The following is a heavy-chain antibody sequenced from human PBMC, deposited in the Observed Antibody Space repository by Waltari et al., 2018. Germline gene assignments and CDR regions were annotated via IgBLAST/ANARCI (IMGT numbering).Heavy chain of an antibody. CDR2: IIGSGGST. Sequence: EVQLLESGGGLVQPGGSLRLSCEASGFTFSSYAMSWVRQAPGKGLEWVSAIIGSGGSTYYADSVKGRFTISRDNSKNTLYLQMNSLRAEDTAVYYCAKGIAAAEYYGMDVWGQGTTVTVSS. CDR1: GFTFSSYA. D-gene: IGHD6-13*01. J-gene: IGHJ6*02. V-gene: IGHV3-23*01. CDR3: AKGIAAAEYYGMDV.